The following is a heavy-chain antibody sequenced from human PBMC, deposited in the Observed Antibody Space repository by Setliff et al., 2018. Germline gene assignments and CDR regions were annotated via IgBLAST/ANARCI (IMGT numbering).Heavy chain of an antibody. V-gene: IGHV1-18*01. CDR3: ARVESMVRGKNILRHFDY. CDR1: GYTLINYG. J-gene: IGHJ4*02. D-gene: IGHD3-10*01. CDR2: IGAYTGNT. Sequence: ASVKVSCKASGYTLINYGISWVRQAPGQGLEWMGWIGAYTGNTNYTQKFQGRVTMTTDTSTSTAYMELRSLTTDDTAIYYCARVESMVRGKNILRHFDYWGQGTQVTVS.